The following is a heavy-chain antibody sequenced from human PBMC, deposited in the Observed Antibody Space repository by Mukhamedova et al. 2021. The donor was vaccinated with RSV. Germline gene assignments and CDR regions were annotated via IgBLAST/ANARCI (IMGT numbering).Heavy chain of an antibody. CDR2: GNT. V-gene: IGHV1-3*01. CDR3: ARSRLSSSGWYKVVCWFDP. J-gene: IGHJ5*02. Sequence: GNTKYSQKFQGRVTITRDTSASTAYMELSSLRSEDTAVYYCARSRLSSSGWYKVVCWFDPWGQGTLVTVSS. D-gene: IGHD6-19*01.